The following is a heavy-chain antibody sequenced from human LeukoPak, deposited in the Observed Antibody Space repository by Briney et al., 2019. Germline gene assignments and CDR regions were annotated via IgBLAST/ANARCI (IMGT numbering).Heavy chain of an antibody. Sequence: GGSLRLSCEASGFPFSDYAMPWVLHAPGTGLESVSSIRGSGVGSYYADSVKGRFTMTRDNSRNTLYLQMNSLRAGDTAVYFCGRDPNGDYVGAFEFWGPGTLVTVSS. V-gene: IGHV3-23*01. CDR1: GFPFSDYA. CDR3: GRDPNGDYVGAFEF. D-gene: IGHD4-17*01. CDR2: IRGSGVGS. J-gene: IGHJ3*01.